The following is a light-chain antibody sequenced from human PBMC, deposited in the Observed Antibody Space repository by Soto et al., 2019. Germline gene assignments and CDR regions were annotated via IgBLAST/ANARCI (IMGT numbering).Light chain of an antibody. CDR1: QTISSW. Sequence: DIQMTESPSTLSGSVGDRVTITCRAIQTISSWLACYQQKPGKAPKILIYNSSTLKSGVPSRFSGSGSWTEFTLTISSLQPDEFATYYSNHYNGXSEACGKGAKV. J-gene: IGKJ1*01. CDR2: NSS. V-gene: IGKV1-5*03. CDR3: NHYNGXSEA.